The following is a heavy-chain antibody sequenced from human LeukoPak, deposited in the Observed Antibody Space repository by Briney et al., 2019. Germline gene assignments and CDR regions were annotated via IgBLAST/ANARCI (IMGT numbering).Heavy chain of an antibody. CDR2: IRNDGSDK. Sequence: GGSLRLSCAASGFTFRSYGMHWVRQAPGQGLEWVVFIRNDGSDKYYADSVRGRFTISRDNSKNSLHVQMNSLRVEDTAVYYCAKDLEAGTSGYSLDYWGQGTLVTVSS. CDR3: AKDLEAGTSGYSLDY. D-gene: IGHD3-22*01. CDR1: GFTFRSYG. J-gene: IGHJ4*02. V-gene: IGHV3-30*02.